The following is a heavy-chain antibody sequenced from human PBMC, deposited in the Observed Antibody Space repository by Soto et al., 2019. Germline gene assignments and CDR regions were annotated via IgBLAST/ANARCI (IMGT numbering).Heavy chain of an antibody. J-gene: IGHJ6*02. CDR1: GYTFTSYY. D-gene: IGHD6-19*01. CDR2: MNPNSGNT. CDR3: ARGDSSGWYDYGMDV. Sequence: ASVKVSCKASGYTFTSYYINWVLQATGQGLEWMGWMNPNSGNTGYAQKFQGRVTMTRNTSISTAYMELSSLRSEDTAVYYCARGDSSGWYDYGMDVWGQGTTVTVSS. V-gene: IGHV1-8*01.